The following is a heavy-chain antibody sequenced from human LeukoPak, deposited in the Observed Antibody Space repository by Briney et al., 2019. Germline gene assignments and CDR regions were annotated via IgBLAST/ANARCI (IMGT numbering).Heavy chain of an antibody. Sequence: GGSLRLSCAASGFTFSSYSMNWVRQAPGKGLEWVSSISSSSSYIYYADSVKGRFTISRDNAKNSLYLQMNSLRAEDTAVYYCARDISSLVLPTSDAFDIWGQGTMVTVSS. CDR1: GFTFSSYS. CDR2: ISSSSSYI. D-gene: IGHD2-2*01. J-gene: IGHJ3*02. V-gene: IGHV3-21*01. CDR3: ARDISSLVLPTSDAFDI.